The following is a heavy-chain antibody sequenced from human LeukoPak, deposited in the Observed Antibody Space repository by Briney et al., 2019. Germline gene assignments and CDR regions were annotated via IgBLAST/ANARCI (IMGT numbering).Heavy chain of an antibody. CDR1: GFTFSSYA. J-gene: IGHJ4*02. D-gene: IGHD5-24*01. CDR2: ISGSGGST. Sequence: PGGSLRLSCAASGFTFSSYAMSWVRQAPGKGLEWVSAISGSGGSTYYADSVKGRFTISRDNSKNTLYLQMNSLRAEDTAVYYCAEGRDGYNHFDYWGQGTLVTVSS. V-gene: IGHV3-23*01. CDR3: AEGRDGYNHFDY.